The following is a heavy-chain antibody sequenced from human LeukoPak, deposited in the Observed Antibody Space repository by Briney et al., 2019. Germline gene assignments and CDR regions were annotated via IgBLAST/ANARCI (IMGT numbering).Heavy chain of an antibody. J-gene: IGHJ1*01. CDR1: GFTFDDYA. Sequence: GRSLRLSCAASGFTFDDYAMHWVRQAPGKGLEWVSGISWNSGSIGYADSVKGRFTIFRDNAKNSLYLQMNSLRAEDTALYYCAKVEEAAAGTGYFQHWGQGTLVTVSS. V-gene: IGHV3-9*01. D-gene: IGHD6-13*01. CDR2: ISWNSGSI. CDR3: AKVEEAAAGTGYFQH.